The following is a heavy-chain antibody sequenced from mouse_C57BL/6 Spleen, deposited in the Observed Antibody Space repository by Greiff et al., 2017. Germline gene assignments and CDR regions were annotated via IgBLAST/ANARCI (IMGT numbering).Heavy chain of an antibody. CDR3: ARPPYYYGSSLYAMDY. CDR1: GYTFTDYY. V-gene: IGHV1-76*01. CDR2: IYPGSGNT. D-gene: IGHD1-1*01. Sequence: QVQLKQSGAELVRPGASVKLSCKASGYTFTDYYINWVKQRPGQGLEWIARIYPGSGNTYYNEKFKGKATLTAEKSSSTAYMQLSSLTSEDSAVYFCARPPYYYGSSLYAMDYWGQGTSVTVSS. J-gene: IGHJ4*01.